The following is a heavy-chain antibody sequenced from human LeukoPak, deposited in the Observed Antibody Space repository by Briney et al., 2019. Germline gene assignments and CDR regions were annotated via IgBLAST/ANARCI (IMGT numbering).Heavy chain of an antibody. J-gene: IGHJ3*01. D-gene: IGHD7-27*01. CDR3: AREDDSWGPNNLDL. CDR2: IDTSSSTM. CDR1: AFTFSDYS. Sequence: GGSLRLSCAASAFTFSDYSMNWVRQAPGKGLEWISYIDTSSSTMYYADSVMGRFTISRDNAKESLYLQMNSLRGEDTAVYYCAREDDSWGPNNLDLWGQGTMVTVSS. V-gene: IGHV3-48*01.